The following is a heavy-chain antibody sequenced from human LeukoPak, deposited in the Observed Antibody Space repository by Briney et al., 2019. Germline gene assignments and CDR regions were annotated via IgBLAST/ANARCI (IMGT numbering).Heavy chain of an antibody. CDR2: ISGSGGST. V-gene: IGHV3-23*01. CDR1: GFTFSSYA. CDR3: AKSPSGGSRYYYYYMDV. Sequence: GGSLRLSCAASGFTFSSYAMSWVRQAPGKGLEWVSAISGSGGSTYYADSVKGRFTISRDNSKNTLYLQMNSLRAEDTAVYYCAKSPSGGSRYYYYYMDVWGKGTTVAVSS. D-gene: IGHD2-15*01. J-gene: IGHJ6*03.